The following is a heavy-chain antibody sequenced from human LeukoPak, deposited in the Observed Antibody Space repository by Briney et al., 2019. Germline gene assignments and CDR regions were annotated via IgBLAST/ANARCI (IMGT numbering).Heavy chain of an antibody. Sequence: PGGSLRLSCAASGFTFSSYAMHWVRQAPGKGLEYVSAISSNGGSTYYANSVKGRFTISRDNSKNTLYLQMGSLRAEDMAVYYCALQLGHDYGMDVWGQGTTATVSS. CDR2: ISSNGGST. CDR3: ALQLGHDYGMDV. CDR1: GFTFSSYA. V-gene: IGHV3-64*01. D-gene: IGHD6-6*01. J-gene: IGHJ6*02.